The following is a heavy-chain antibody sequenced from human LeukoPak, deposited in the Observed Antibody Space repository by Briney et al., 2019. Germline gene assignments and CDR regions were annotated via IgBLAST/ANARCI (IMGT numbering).Heavy chain of an antibody. D-gene: IGHD3-22*01. Sequence: PGGSLRLSCAASGFTVSSNYMSWVRQAPGKGLEWVSVIYSGGSTYYADSVKGRFTISRDNSKNALYLQMNSLRAEDTAVYYCTHYYDSSGYPDYWGQGTLVTVSS. V-gene: IGHV3-53*01. CDR3: THYYDSSGYPDY. CDR1: GFTVSSNY. J-gene: IGHJ4*02. CDR2: IYSGGST.